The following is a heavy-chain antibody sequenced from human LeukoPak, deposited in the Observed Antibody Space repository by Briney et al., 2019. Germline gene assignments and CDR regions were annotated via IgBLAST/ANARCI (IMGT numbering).Heavy chain of an antibody. Sequence: PGGSLRLSCAASGFTFSSYGMQWVRQAPGKGLEWVAVISFDGKIRYYTDSVKGRFTISRDNSKNTLYLQMNSLRAEDTAVYYCAKDELYFYGSGSYFPFDYWGQGTLVTVSS. V-gene: IGHV3-30*18. CDR3: AKDELYFYGSGSYFPFDY. CDR1: GFTFSSYG. D-gene: IGHD3-10*01. CDR2: ISFDGKIR. J-gene: IGHJ4*02.